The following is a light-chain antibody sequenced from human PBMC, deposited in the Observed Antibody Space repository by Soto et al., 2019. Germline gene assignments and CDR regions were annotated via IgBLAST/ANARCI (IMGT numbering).Light chain of an antibody. CDR2: DVS. J-gene: IGLJ2*01. CDR1: SSDVGGYNY. CDR3: SSYTSSSTPV. Sequence: QSALTQPASVSGSPVQSITISCTGTSSDVGGYNYVSWYQRHPGKAPKLMIYDVSNRSSGVSNRFSGSKSGNTASLTISGLQAEDEADYYCSSYTSSSTPVFGGGTKLTVL. V-gene: IGLV2-14*01.